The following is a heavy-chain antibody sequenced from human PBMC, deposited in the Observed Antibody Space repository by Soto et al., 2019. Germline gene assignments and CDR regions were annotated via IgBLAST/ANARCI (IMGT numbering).Heavy chain of an antibody. CDR2: IIPIFGTA. CDR1: GGTFSSYA. D-gene: IGHD3-10*01. V-gene: IGHV1-69*12. Sequence: QVQLVQSGAEVKKPGSSVKVSCKASGGTFSSYAISWVRHAPGQGLEWMGGIIPIFGTANYAQKFQGRVTITADESTSTAYMELSSLRSEDTDVYYCASITYYYGLGNNYWGQGTLVIVSS. CDR3: ASITYYYGLGNNY. J-gene: IGHJ4*02.